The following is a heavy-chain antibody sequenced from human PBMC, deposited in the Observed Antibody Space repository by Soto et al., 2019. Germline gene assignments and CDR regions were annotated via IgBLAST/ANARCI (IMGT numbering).Heavy chain of an antibody. CDR1: GGSISSGGYY. D-gene: IGHD3-10*01. V-gene: IGHV4-31*03. J-gene: IGHJ4*02. CDR3: ARVRDYGSGTYYFDP. CDR2: IYYSGST. Sequence: SETLSLTCTVSGGSISSGGYYWSWIRQHPGKGLEWIGYIYYSGSTYYNPSLKSRVTISVDTSKNQFSLKLSSVTAADTAVYYCARVRDYGSGTYYFDPWGQGTLVTVSS.